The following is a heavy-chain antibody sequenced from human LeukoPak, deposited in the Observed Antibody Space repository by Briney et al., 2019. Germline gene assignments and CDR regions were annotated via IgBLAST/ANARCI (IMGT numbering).Heavy chain of an antibody. J-gene: IGHJ6*03. Sequence: SETLSLTCAVYGGSFSGYYWSWIRQPPGKGLEWIGEINHSGSTNYNPSLKSRVTISVDTSKNQFSLKLSSVTAADTAVYYCARGGRHIVVVPAAIHYYYYMDVWGKGTTVTVSS. V-gene: IGHV4-34*01. CDR1: GGSFSGYY. CDR3: ARGGRHIVVVPAAIHYYYYMDV. CDR2: INHSGST. D-gene: IGHD2-2*01.